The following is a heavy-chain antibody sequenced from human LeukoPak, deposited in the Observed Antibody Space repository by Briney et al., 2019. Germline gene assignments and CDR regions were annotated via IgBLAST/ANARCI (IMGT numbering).Heavy chain of an antibody. V-gene: IGHV4-59*01. D-gene: IGHD6-19*01. CDR2: IYYSGST. J-gene: IGHJ4*02. CDR1: GGSISSYY. Sequence: SETLSLTCTVSGGSISSYYWSWIRQPPGKGLEWIGYIYYSGSTNYNPSLKSRVTISVDTSKNQFSLKLSSVTAADTAVYYCARFGRAVAGRFDYWGQGTLVTVSS. CDR3: ARFGRAVAGRFDY.